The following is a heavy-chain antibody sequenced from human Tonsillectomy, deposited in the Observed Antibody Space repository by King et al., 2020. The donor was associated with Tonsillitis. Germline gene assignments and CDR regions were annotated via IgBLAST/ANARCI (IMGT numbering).Heavy chain of an antibody. V-gene: IGHV3-30*04. CDR1: GFTFMSNA. Sequence: VQLVESGGGVVQPGSSLRLSCAASGFTFMSNAMHWVRQAPGKGLEWLAVISSDGSTKYYADSVKGRFTISRDNSKNTLYLQMNGLRTEDTAIYYCANQSRGRGSWWQRTMVPVSS. CDR2: ISSDGSTK. J-gene: IGHJ5*02. D-gene: IGHD3-10*01. CDR3: ANQSRGRGS.